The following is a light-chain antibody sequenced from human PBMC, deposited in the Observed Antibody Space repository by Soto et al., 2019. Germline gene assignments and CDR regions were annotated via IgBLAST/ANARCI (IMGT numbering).Light chain of an antibody. CDR1: QSVSSTY. J-gene: IGKJ2*01. Sequence: EIVLTQSPGTLPLSPGERATLSCRASQSVSSTYLAWYQHKPGQAPRLLVYCASSRATGIPDSFSGSGSETDFTLTISRLKPEDFAVHYCQQFGHAPKTFGRGNKLEIK. CDR3: QQFGHAPKT. V-gene: IGKV3-20*01. CDR2: CAS.